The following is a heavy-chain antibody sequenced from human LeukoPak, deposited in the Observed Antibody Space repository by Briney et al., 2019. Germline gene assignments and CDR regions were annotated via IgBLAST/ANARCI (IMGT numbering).Heavy chain of an antibody. CDR3: ARDRVVGLAPFDP. CDR1: GYNFIIYA. V-gene: IGHV1-3*04. CDR2: IHTDNGDT. Sequence: ASVNVSCTSSGYNFIIYAMHWVRHAPGQRLEWMGWIHTDNGDTKYSHYFLGRVTITRDTSANTAYMELSSLRSEDTAVYYCARDRVVGLAPFDPWGQGTLVTVSS. J-gene: IGHJ5*02. D-gene: IGHD2-15*01.